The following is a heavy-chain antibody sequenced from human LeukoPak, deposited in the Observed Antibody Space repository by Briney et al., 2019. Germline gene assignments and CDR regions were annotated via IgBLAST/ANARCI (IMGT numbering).Heavy chain of an antibody. J-gene: IGHJ4*02. CDR1: GYTFTSYG. CDR3: ARVYGSGSFWPSDFDY. Sequence: GASVKVSCKASGYTFTSYGISWVRQAPGQGLEWMGWISVYNGNTNYAQKLQGRVTMTTDTSTSTAYMELRSLRSDDTAVYYCARVYGSGSFWPSDFDYWGQGTLVTVSS. D-gene: IGHD3-10*01. V-gene: IGHV1-18*01. CDR2: ISVYNGNT.